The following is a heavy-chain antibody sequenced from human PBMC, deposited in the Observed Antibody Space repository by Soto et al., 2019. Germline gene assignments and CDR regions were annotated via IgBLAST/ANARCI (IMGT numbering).Heavy chain of an antibody. CDR2: INHSGST. CDR3: ARGKGSVAY. V-gene: IGHV4-34*01. CDR1: GGSFSGYY. Sequence: QVQLQQWGAGLLKPSETLSLTCAVYGGSFSGYYWSWIRQPPGKGREWIGEINHSGSTNYNPSLKSRVTISVDTAKNQFSLKLRSVTAADTAVYYCARGKGSVAYWGQGTLVTVSS. J-gene: IGHJ4*02.